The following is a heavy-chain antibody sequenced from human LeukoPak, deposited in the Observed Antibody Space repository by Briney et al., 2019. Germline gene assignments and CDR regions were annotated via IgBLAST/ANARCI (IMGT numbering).Heavy chain of an antibody. Sequence: SGTLSLTCAVSGGSISSSNWWSWVRQPPGKGLEWIGEIYHSGSTNYNPSLKSRVTISVDKSKNQLSLKLSSVTAADTAVYYCASVPRGPDIAAAGTPGSYYFDYWGQGTLVTVSS. J-gene: IGHJ4*02. CDR2: IYHSGST. CDR1: GGSISSSNW. D-gene: IGHD6-13*01. V-gene: IGHV4-4*02. CDR3: ASVPRGPDIAAAGTPGSYYFDY.